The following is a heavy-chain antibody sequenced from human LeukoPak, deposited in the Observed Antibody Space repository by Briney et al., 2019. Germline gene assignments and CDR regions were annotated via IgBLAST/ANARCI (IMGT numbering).Heavy chain of an antibody. D-gene: IGHD6-19*01. CDR2: ISGGGNT. V-gene: IGHV3-23*01. CDR1: GFTFDDYG. Sequence: PGGSLRLSCAASGFTFDDYGMSWVRQAPGKGLEGVSGISGGGNTFYSDSVKGRFTISRDDSKNTLYLQMNTLRAEDTAVYYCAKRHSSGWYYFDYWGQGTLVTVSS. CDR3: AKRHSSGWYYFDY. J-gene: IGHJ4*02.